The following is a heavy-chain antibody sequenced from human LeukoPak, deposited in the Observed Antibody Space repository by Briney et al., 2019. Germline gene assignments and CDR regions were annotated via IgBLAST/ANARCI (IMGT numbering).Heavy chain of an antibody. Sequence: PGGSLRLSCAASGFTFSSYRMQWVRQAPGKGLEWVAVISADGRKKDYADSVKGRFTISRENSKNMLYLQMNSLRAEDTAVYYCARDTPKYYYDSSGYTTFDYWGQGTLVTVSS. CDR3: ARDTPKYYYDSSGYTTFDY. V-gene: IGHV3-30*04. D-gene: IGHD3-22*01. CDR1: GFTFSSYR. CDR2: ISADGRKK. J-gene: IGHJ4*02.